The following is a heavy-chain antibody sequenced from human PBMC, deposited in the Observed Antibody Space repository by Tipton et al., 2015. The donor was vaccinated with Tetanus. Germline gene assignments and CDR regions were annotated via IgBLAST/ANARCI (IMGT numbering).Heavy chain of an antibody. CDR2: LSSTGTTI. CDR3: VSGSALDY. D-gene: IGHD6-25*01. Sequence: QVQLVQSGGGLVKPGGSLRLSCEASGFAFSDYYMAWIRQAPGKGLEWVSYLSSTGTTIYHADSVKGRFTISRDNARNSMYLQMDSLRADDTAVYYCVSGSALDYWGQGTLITVSS. J-gene: IGHJ4*02. CDR1: GFAFSDYY. V-gene: IGHV3-11*04.